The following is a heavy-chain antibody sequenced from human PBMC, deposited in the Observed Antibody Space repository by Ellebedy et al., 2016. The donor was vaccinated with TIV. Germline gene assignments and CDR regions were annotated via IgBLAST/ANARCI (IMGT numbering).Heavy chain of an antibody. J-gene: IGHJ4*02. Sequence: ASVKVSXKASGYTFTSYYMHWVRQVPGQGLEWMGIINPSGGSTSYAQKFQGRVTMTRDTSTSTVYMELSSLRSEDTAVYYCARGGVVYYDSSGYLKYDYWGQGTLVTVSS. D-gene: IGHD3-22*01. CDR1: GYTFTSYY. V-gene: IGHV1-46*01. CDR3: ARGGVVYYDSSGYLKYDY. CDR2: INPSGGST.